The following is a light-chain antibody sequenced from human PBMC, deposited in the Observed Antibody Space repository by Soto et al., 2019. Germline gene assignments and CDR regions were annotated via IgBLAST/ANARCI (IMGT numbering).Light chain of an antibody. V-gene: IGKV3-15*01. CDR2: GAS. CDR3: QQSDNWPPLT. Sequence: EIVMTQSPATLSLSPGERATVSCRASQSVSSNLAWYQQKPGQAPRLLIYGASTRATGVPARFSGSGSGTEFTLTISTLQSEDFAVYYCQQSDNWPPLTFGGGTKVDIK. CDR1: QSVSSN. J-gene: IGKJ4*01.